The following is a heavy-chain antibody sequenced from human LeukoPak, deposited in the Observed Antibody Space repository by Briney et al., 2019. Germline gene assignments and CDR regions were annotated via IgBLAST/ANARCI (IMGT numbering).Heavy chain of an antibody. CDR2: ISSSSSYI. V-gene: IGHV3-21*01. CDR3: ARDAGDYGDYGLDY. Sequence: KAGGSLRLSCAASGFTFSSYWMSWVRQAPGKGLEWVSSISSSSSYIYYADSVKGRFTISRDNAKNSLYLQMNSLRAEDTAVYYCARDAGDYGDYGLDYWGQGTLVTVSS. J-gene: IGHJ4*02. CDR1: GFTFSSYW. D-gene: IGHD4-17*01.